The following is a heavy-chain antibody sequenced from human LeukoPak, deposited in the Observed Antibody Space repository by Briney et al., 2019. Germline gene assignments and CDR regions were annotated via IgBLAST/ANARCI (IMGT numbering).Heavy chain of an antibody. Sequence: GGSLRLSCAASGFTFSRAWMSWVRQAPGKGLEWVANIKEDGSEDYYADSVKGRFAISKDNAKNSLYLQMNNLRAEDTAMYYCVRGGACDYWGQGTLVTVSS. CDR2: IKEDGSED. V-gene: IGHV3-7*01. CDR1: GFTFSRAW. D-gene: IGHD1-26*01. J-gene: IGHJ4*02. CDR3: VRGGACDY.